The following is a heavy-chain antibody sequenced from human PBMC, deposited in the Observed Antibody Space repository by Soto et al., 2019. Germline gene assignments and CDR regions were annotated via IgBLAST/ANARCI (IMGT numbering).Heavy chain of an antibody. CDR1: GFTFSSYA. J-gene: IGHJ4*02. V-gene: IGHV3-30-3*01. D-gene: IGHD2-15*01. CDR2: ISNNGSNK. CDR3: ARPLADIVVVVAAALI. Sequence: GGSLRLSCAASGFTFSSYAMHWVRQAPGKGLEWVAVISNNGSNKYYADSVKGRFTISRDNSKNTLYLQMNSLRAEDTAVYYCARPLADIVVVVAAALIWGQGTLVTVSS.